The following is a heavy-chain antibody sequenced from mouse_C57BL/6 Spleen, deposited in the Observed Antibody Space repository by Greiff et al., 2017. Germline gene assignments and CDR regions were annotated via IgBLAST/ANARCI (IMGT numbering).Heavy chain of an antibody. V-gene: IGHV1-55*01. CDR3: ARSSYVSSFFDY. CDR2: IYPGSGST. Sequence: QVQLQQPGAELVKPGASVKMSCKASGYTFTSYSITWVKQRPGQGLEWIGDIYPGSGSTNYNEKFKSKATLTVDKSSSTAYLQLSRLTSEDSAVYYCARSSYVSSFFDYWGQGTTLTVSS. D-gene: IGHD1-1*01. CDR1: GYTFTSYS. J-gene: IGHJ2*01.